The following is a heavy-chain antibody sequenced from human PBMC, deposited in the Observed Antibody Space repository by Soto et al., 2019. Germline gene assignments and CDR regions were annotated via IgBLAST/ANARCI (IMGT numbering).Heavy chain of an antibody. D-gene: IGHD3-10*01. CDR1: GYSISSGYY. Sequence: PSETLSLTCAVSGYSISSGYYWGWIRQPPGKGLEWIGSIYHSGSTYYNPSLKSRVTISVDTSKNQFSLKLSSVTAADTAVYYCASVTNDYYGSGTFDYWGQGTMVTVYS. CDR2: IYHSGST. V-gene: IGHV4-38-2*01. J-gene: IGHJ4*02. CDR3: ASVTNDYYGSGTFDY.